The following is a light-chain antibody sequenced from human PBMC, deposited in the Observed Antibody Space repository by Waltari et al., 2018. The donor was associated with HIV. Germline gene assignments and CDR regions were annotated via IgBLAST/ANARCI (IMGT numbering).Light chain of an antibody. CDR2: EVD. CDR3: ASYTADDTLL. CDR1: DSDCAFYNF. Sequence: SDLTQPASVSGVLGQSITISCTGADSDCAFYNFISWYQQHPGKPPKLLLYEVDIRASGMLGRFSGSKSGNTASLTISGLQIDDEAVYYCASYTADDTLLFGGGTTVTVL. J-gene: IGLJ2*01. V-gene: IGLV2-14*01.